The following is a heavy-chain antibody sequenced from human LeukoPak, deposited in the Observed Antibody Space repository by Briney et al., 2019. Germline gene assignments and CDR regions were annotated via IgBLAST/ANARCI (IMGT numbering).Heavy chain of an antibody. Sequence: GGSLRLSCAASGFTFSSYAMSWVRQPPGKGLECVSAIGGTNGRTYYADSVKGRFTISRDNSMNTLYLQMNSLRDEDTAVYYCAKHYYDTSGTPRYFDYWGQGTLVTVSS. J-gene: IGHJ4*02. CDR3: AKHYYDTSGTPRYFDY. D-gene: IGHD3-22*01. CDR1: GFTFSSYA. V-gene: IGHV3-23*01. CDR2: IGGTNGRT.